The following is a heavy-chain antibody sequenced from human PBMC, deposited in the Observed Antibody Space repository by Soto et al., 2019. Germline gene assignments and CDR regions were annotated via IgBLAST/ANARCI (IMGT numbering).Heavy chain of an antibody. J-gene: IGHJ6*02. D-gene: IGHD6-19*01. CDR2: ISAYNGNT. Sequence: QVQLVQSGAEVKKPGASVKVSCKASGYTFTSYGISWVRQAPGQGLEWMGWISAYNGNTNYAQKLQGRVTMTTDTSKSTAYMELRSLRSDDTAVYYCARAGVAVAGNYYYYGMDVWGQGTTVTVSS. CDR3: ARAGVAVAGNYYYYGMDV. V-gene: IGHV1-18*01. CDR1: GYTFTSYG.